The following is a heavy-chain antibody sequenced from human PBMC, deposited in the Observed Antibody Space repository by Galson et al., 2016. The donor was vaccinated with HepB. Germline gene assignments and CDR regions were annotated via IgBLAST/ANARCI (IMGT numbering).Heavy chain of an antibody. J-gene: IGHJ4*02. D-gene: IGHD3-16*01. CDR3: SHSRLVVDTTLVLAFDY. V-gene: IGHV2-5*02. CDR2: IYWDDDK. Sequence: PALVKPTQTLTLTCTFSGFSLSTRGVGVGWIRQPPGKALEWLALIYWDDDKRYSLSLRSRLTITKDTSRNQVVLTMTNMEPVDTPEYYCSHSRLVVDTTLVLAFDYWGQGTLLIV. CDR1: GFSLSTRGVG.